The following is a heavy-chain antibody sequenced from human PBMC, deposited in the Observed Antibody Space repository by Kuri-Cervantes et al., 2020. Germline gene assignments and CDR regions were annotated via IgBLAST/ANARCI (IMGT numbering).Heavy chain of an antibody. CDR3: TRAPLYCSGGSCYGNAFDI. D-gene: IGHD2-15*01. CDR1: GGTFSSYA. CDR2: IRSKAYGGTT. J-gene: IGHJ3*02. V-gene: IGHV3-49*04. Sequence: SCKASGGTFSSYAISWVRQAPGKGLEWVGFIRSKAYGGTTEYAASVKGRFTISRDDSKIIAYLQMNSLKTEDTAVYYCTRAPLYCSGGSCYGNAFDIWGQGTMVTVSS.